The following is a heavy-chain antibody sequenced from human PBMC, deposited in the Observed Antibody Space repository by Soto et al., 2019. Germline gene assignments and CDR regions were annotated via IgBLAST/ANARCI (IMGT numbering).Heavy chain of an antibody. V-gene: IGHV3-7*03. Sequence: GGSLRLSCAASGFTFSSYWMSWVRQAPGKGLVWVANIKGDGSERHYVDSVKGRFIISRDNAKNSLFLQMNSLTVEDTAVYYCARDGCTSASCDVYGMDVWGQGTTGTVSS. CDR2: IKGDGSER. J-gene: IGHJ6*02. D-gene: IGHD2-2*01. CDR3: ARDGCTSASCDVYGMDV. CDR1: GFTFSSYW.